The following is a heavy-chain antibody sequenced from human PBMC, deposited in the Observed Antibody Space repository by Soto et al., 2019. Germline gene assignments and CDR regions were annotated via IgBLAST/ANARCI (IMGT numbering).Heavy chain of an antibody. J-gene: IGHJ4*02. CDR2: INHSGST. V-gene: IGHV4-34*01. CDR3: ARGAVHGY. CDR1: GGSFSGYY. Sequence: PSETLSLTCAVYGGSFSGYYWSWIRQPPGKGLEWIGEINHSGSTNYNPSLKSRVTISVDTSKNQFSLKLSSVTAADTAVYYCARGAVHGYWGQGTLVTVSS.